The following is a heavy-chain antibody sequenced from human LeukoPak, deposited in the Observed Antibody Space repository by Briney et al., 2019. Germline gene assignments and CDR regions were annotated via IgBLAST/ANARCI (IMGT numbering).Heavy chain of an antibody. D-gene: IGHD3-3*01. J-gene: IGHJ4*02. CDR1: GGSISSYY. Sequence: SETLSLTCTVSGGSISSYYWSRIRQPPGKGLEWIGYIYYSGSTNYNPSLKSRVTISVDTSKNQFSLKLSSVTAADAAVYYCARKRGGVVPFDYWGQGTLVTVSS. CDR2: IYYSGST. V-gene: IGHV4-59*01. CDR3: ARKRGGVVPFDY.